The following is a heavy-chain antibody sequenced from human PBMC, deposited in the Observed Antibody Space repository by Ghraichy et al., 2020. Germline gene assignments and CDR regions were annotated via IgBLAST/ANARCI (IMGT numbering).Heavy chain of an antibody. CDR3: ARMQKSSYYMDV. V-gene: IGHV4-4*02. J-gene: IGHJ6*03. CDR1: GDSISNAYW. CDR2: GYHTGDT. Sequence: SETLSLTCAVSGDSISNAYWWTWVRQSPGRGLEWIGEGYHTGDTNYNPSLKSRVIISIDTSKNHFSLKLNSMSAADTALYFCARMQKSSYYMDVWGRGTTVT.